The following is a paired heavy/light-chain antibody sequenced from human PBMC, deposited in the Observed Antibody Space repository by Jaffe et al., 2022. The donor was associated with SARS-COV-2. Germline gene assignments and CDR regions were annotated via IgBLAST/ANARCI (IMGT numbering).Heavy chain of an antibody. J-gene: IGHJ6*02. V-gene: IGHV3-7*01. CDR3: ARDLGYGRYGYGMDV. CDR2: IKRDGSEK. Sequence: EVQLVASGGGLVQPGGSLTLSCVASGFTFSSYCMSWVRQAPGKGLEWVANIKRDGSEKYYVDSVKGRFTMSRDNAKNSLYLQMNSLRAEDTAVYYCARDLGYGRYGYGMDVWGQGTTVTVSS. D-gene: IGHD3-16*01. CDR1: GFTFSSYC.
Light chain of an antibody. CDR2: LGS. CDR3: MQALQTPLT. CDR1: QSLLHSNGYNY. J-gene: IGKJ4*01. V-gene: IGKV2-28*01. Sequence: DIVMTQSPLSLPVTPGEPASISCRSSQSLLHSNGYNYLDWYLQKPGQSPQLLIYLGSDRASGVPDRFSGSGSGTDFTLKISRVEAEDVGVYYCMQALQTPLTFGGGTKVEIK.